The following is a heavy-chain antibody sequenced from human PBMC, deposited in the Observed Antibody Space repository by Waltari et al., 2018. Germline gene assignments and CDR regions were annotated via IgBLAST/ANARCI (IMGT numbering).Heavy chain of an antibody. CDR2: NIPILGTA. Sequence: QVQLVQSGAEVKKPGSSVKVSCKASGGTFSSYAISWVRQAPGQGLGWMGGNIPILGTANYAQNLQGRVTITADKSTSTAYMELSSLRSEDTAVYYCAIGVVAVPYTTLNAFDIWGQGTMVTVSS. J-gene: IGHJ3*02. CDR3: AIGVVAVPYTTLNAFDI. D-gene: IGHD5-12*01. CDR1: GGTFSSYA. V-gene: IGHV1-69*14.